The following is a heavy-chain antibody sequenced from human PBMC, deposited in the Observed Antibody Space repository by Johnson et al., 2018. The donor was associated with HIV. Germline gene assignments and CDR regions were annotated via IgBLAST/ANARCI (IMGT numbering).Heavy chain of an antibody. CDR2: ISYDGSNK. Sequence: QVQLVESGGGVVQPGRSLRLSCAASGFTFSSYAMHWVRQAPGKGLEWVAVISYDGSNKYYADSVKGRFTISRDNSKNTLYLQMNSLRAEDTAVYYCAKSQDAYNYDDAVDVWGQGTMVTDSS. V-gene: IGHV3-30-3*02. CDR3: AKSQDAYNYDDAVDV. CDR1: GFTFSSYA. J-gene: IGHJ3*01. D-gene: IGHD5-24*01.